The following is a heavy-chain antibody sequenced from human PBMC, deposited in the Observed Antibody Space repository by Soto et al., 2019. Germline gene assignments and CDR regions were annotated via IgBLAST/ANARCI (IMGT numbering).Heavy chain of an antibody. CDR1: GGSISGIPYH. D-gene: IGHD3-3*02. CDR2: IGDDGRV. V-gene: IGHV4-39*02. CDR3: AIPPPIEFYGPDY. Sequence: KSSETLSLTCTVSGGSISGIPYHWGWIRQPPGKGLEWIGSIGDDGRVYYNPSLTGRATLFVDTSKNRFSPNLISVTAADTAVYYCAIPPPIEFYGPDYWGQGILVTVSS. J-gene: IGHJ4*02.